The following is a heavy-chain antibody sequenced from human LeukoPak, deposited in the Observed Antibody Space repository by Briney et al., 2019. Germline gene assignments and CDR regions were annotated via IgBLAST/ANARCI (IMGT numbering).Heavy chain of an antibody. Sequence: GASVKVSCKASGYSFTGYYMHWVRQATGQGLEWMGWMNPNSGNTGYAQKFQGRVTMTRNTSISTAYMELSSLRSEDTAVYYCARGLWFGEGWFDPWGQGTLVTVSS. V-gene: IGHV1-8*02. J-gene: IGHJ5*02. CDR1: GYSFTGYY. D-gene: IGHD3-10*01. CDR3: ARGLWFGEGWFDP. CDR2: MNPNSGNT.